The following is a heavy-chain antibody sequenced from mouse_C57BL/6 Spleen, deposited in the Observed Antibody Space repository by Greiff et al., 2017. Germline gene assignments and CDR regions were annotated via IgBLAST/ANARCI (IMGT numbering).Heavy chain of an antibody. V-gene: IGHV5-16*01. D-gene: IGHD1-1*01. CDR3: ARWGYGSHFDY. J-gene: IGHJ2*01. CDR2: INCDGSST. CDR1: GFTFSDYY. Sequence: EVQLVESEGGLVQPGSSMKLSCTASGFTFSDYYMPWVRQVPEKGLDWVANINCDGSSTYYLHSLKSRFIISGDNAKNMLYLQLSSLESEDTATCCGARWGYGSHFDYWGQGTTLTVSS.